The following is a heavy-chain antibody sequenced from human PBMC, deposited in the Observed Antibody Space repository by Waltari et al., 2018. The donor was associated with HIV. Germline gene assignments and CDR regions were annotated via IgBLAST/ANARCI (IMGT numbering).Heavy chain of an antibody. CDR2: INAGNGNT. Sequence: QVQLVQSGAEVKKPGASVKVSCKASGYTFTSYAMHWVRQAPGQRLEWMGWINAGNGNTKYSQKFQGRVTITRDTSASTAYMELSSLRSEDTAVYYCARDPHIYTSSSSPYYYFDYWGQGTLVTVSS. D-gene: IGHD6-6*01. V-gene: IGHV1-3*01. J-gene: IGHJ4*02. CDR3: ARDPHIYTSSSSPYYYFDY. CDR1: GYTFTSYA.